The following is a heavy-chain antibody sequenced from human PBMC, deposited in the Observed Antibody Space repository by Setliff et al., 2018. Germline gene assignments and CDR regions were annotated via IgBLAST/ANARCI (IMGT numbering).Heavy chain of an antibody. D-gene: IGHD2-8*01. V-gene: IGHV3-7*01. CDR2: IKQDGSEK. CDR3: ARNGGLDS. Sequence: GGSLRLSCAASGFTFSNSWMNWVRRAPGKGLEWVAIIKQDGSEKYYVDSVKGRFTISRDNTRNSLYLQMNSLRAEDTAVYYCARNGGLDSWGQGTLVTVSS. CDR1: GFTFSNSW. J-gene: IGHJ4*02.